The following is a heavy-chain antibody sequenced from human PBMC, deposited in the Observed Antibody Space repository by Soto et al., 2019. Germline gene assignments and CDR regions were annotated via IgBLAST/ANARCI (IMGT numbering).Heavy chain of an antibody. V-gene: IGHV3-9*01. CDR1: GFTFDDYA. CDR2: ISWNSGSI. J-gene: IGHJ6*03. D-gene: IGHD6-13*01. Sequence: EVQLVESGGGLVQPGRSLRLSCAASGFTFDDYAMHWVRQAPGKGLEWVSGISWNSGSIGYADSVKGRFTISRDNAKNSLYLQMNSLRAEDTALYYCAKDKMRRGSSWHRSALYYYYYIDVWGKGTTVTVSS. CDR3: AKDKMRRGSSWHRSALYYYYYIDV.